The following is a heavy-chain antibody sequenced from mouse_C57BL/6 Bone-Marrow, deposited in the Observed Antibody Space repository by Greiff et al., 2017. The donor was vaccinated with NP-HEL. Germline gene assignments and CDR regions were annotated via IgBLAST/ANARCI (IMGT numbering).Heavy chain of an antibody. D-gene: IGHD2-4*01. Sequence: QVQLQQSGAELARPGASVKLSCKASGYTFTSYGISWVKQRTGQGLEWIGEIYPRSGNTYYNEKFKGKATLTADKSSSTAYMELRSLTSEDSAVYFWARKGDDYDVWFAYWGQGTLVTVSA. CDR2: IYPRSGNT. J-gene: IGHJ3*01. CDR1: GYTFTSYG. V-gene: IGHV1-81*01. CDR3: ARKGDDYDVWFAY.